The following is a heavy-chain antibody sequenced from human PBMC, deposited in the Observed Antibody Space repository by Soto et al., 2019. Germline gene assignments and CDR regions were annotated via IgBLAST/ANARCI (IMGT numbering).Heavy chain of an antibody. J-gene: IGHJ4*02. CDR3: ARATGTTFLDYFDY. V-gene: IGHV3-33*01. Sequence: GGSLILSCAASGFTFSSYGMHWVRQAPGKGLEWVAVIWYDGSNKYYADSVKGRFTISRDNSKNTLYLQMNSLRAEDTAVYYCARATGTTFLDYFDYWGQGTLVTVSS. CDR1: GFTFSSYG. CDR2: IWYDGSNK. D-gene: IGHD1-7*01.